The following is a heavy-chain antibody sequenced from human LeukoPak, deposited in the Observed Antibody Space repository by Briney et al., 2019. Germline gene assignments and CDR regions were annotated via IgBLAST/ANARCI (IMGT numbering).Heavy chain of an antibody. CDR3: ARDARDLGY. J-gene: IGHJ4*02. D-gene: IGHD3-16*01. Sequence: VASVKVSCKASGYTFTGYYMHWVRQAPGQGLEWMGWMNPNSGNTGYAQKFQGRVTMTRNTSISTAYMELSSLRSEDTAVYYCARDARDLGYWGQGTLVTVSS. V-gene: IGHV1-8*02. CDR1: GYTFTGYY. CDR2: MNPNSGNT.